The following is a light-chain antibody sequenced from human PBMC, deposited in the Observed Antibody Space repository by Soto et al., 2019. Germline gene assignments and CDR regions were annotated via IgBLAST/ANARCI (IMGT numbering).Light chain of an antibody. CDR1: QSVSSN. Sequence: EIVMTQSPATLSVSPGERATLSCRASQSVSSNLAWYQQKPGQAPRLLIYGASTRATGIPARFSGSGSGTEFHIPISSLQYEDFAVYYGQQYNNWPPLTFGGGTKVEIK. J-gene: IGKJ4*01. CDR2: GAS. V-gene: IGKV3-15*01. CDR3: QQYNNWPPLT.